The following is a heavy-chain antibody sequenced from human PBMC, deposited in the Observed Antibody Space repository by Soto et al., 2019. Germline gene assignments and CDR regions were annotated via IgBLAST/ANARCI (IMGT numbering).Heavy chain of an antibody. D-gene: IGHD5-12*01. V-gene: IGHV1-2*04. CDR2: INPNGGVT. Sequence: VQLVQSGAEVRKPGASVKVSCKSSGDSFNDYYILWVRQAPGQGLVWMGWINPNGGVTKYAQKFQGWVTMTRDTSIRTVYMELSRLRSDDTAIYYCARESGGATATLDSYYFYMDVWGKGTTVTVSS. J-gene: IGHJ6*03. CDR3: ARESGGATATLDSYYFYMDV. CDR1: GDSFNDYY.